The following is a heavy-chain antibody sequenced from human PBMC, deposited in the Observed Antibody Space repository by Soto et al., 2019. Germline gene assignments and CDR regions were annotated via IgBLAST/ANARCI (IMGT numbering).Heavy chain of an antibody. V-gene: IGHV3-21*01. CDR3: ARYWNYYYYYGMDV. Sequence: EVQLVESGGGLVKPGGSLRLSCAASGFTFSSCSMNWVRQAPGKGLEWVSSISSSSSYIYYADSVKGRFTISRDNAKNSLYLQMNRLRAEDTAVYSCARYWNYYYYYGMDVWGPGTTVTVSS. J-gene: IGHJ6*02. D-gene: IGHD2-15*01. CDR1: GFTFSSCS. CDR2: ISSSSSYI.